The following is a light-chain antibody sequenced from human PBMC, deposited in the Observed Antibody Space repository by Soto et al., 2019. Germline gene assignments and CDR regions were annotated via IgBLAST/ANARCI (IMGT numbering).Light chain of an antibody. V-gene: IGKV1-5*03. Sequence: IQMTQSPSTLSASVGDRVTITCRASQSISTWLAWYQQKPGKAPKLLIYKASSLESGVPSRFSGSGSGTEFTLAISSLQPDDVATYYCQHYNGYPYSFGQGTKLEIK. CDR1: QSISTW. CDR3: QHYNGYPYS. J-gene: IGKJ2*03. CDR2: KAS.